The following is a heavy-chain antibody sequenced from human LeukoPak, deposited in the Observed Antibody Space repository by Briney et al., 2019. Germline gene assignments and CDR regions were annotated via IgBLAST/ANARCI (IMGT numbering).Heavy chain of an antibody. J-gene: IGHJ3*02. CDR1: GGSISSGDYP. V-gene: IGHV4-30-2*03. CDR2: IYYSGST. Sequence: PSQTLSLTCAVSGGSISSGDYPWSWIRQPPGKGLEWIGYIYYSGSTNYNPSLKSRVTISVDTSKNQFSLKLSSVTAADMAVYYCAKSVVVATTRLGPFDTWGQGTMVTVSS. D-gene: IGHD3-22*01. CDR3: AKSVVVATTRLGPFDT.